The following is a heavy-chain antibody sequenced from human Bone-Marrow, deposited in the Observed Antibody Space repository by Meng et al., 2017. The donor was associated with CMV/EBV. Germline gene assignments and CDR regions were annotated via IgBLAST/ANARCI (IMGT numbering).Heavy chain of an antibody. V-gene: IGHV1-69*02. CDR2: FIPMFNIT. CDR3: ARSSKWGDGMDV. J-gene: IGHJ6*02. D-gene: IGHD7-27*01. CDR1: GGSFSNYP. Sequence: SVKVSCKTSGGSFSNYPINWVRQAPGQGLEWMGRFIPMFNITGFAQRFQGRVSITADTSTSTGYMELSRLTSEDTAVYYCARSSKWGDGMDVWGQGTTVTVAS.